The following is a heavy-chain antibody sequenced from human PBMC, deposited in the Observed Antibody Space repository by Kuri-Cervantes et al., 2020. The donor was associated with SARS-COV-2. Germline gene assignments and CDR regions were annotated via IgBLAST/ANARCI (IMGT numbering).Heavy chain of an antibody. J-gene: IGHJ4*02. V-gene: IGHV3-23*01. D-gene: IGHD6-13*01. CDR1: GFTFSSYA. CDR2: ISGGGGST. CDR3: AKSRWQQLSWLDY. Sequence: GESLKISCAASGFTFSSYAMSWVRQAPGKGLEWVSAISGGGGSTYYADSVKGRFTISRDNSKNTLYLQMNSLRAEDTAVYYCAKSRWQQLSWLDYWGQGTLVTVSS.